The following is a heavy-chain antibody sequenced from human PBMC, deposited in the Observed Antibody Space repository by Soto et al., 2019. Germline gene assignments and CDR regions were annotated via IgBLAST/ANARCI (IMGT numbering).Heavy chain of an antibody. CDR3: PIALAFDI. V-gene: IGHV3-48*03. CDR1: GFPFSSYE. CDR2: ISSSGSTI. J-gene: IGHJ3*02. Sequence: PGGSPRLSCAASGFPFSSYEMNWVRQSPGKGLEWVSYISSSGSTIYYEDSVKGRFTISRDDAKNSPYLQMNSLRAEDTAVYYCPIALAFDIWGQGNXVAVSS.